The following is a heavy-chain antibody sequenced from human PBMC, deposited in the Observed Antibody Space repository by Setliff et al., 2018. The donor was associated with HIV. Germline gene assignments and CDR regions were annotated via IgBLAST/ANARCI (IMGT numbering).Heavy chain of an antibody. D-gene: IGHD7-27*01. J-gene: IGHJ4*02. V-gene: IGHV1-8*01. CDR3: ARGRFWGPH. CDR1: GGSFSSYA. Sequence: ASVKVSCKASGGSFSSYAINWVRQATGQGLEWMGWMNPDSGNTDYAQKFQGRVTMTRDTSISTAYMELSSLTSDDTAVYYCARGRFWGPHWGQGTLVTVSS. CDR2: MNPDSGNT.